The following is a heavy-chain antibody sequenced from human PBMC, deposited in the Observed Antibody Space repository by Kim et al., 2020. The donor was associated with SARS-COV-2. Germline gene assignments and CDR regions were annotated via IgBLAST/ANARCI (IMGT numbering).Heavy chain of an antibody. J-gene: IGHJ4*02. V-gene: IGHV4-39*01. Sequence: SETLSLTCTVSGGSISSSSYYWGWIRQPPGKGLEWIGSTYYSGSTYYNPSLKSRVTISVDTSKNQFSLRLSSVTAADTAVYYCARRVGYNDDFDYWGQGTLVTVSS. CDR1: GGSISSSSYY. CDR2: TYYSGST. CDR3: ARRVGYNDDFDY. D-gene: IGHD5-12*01.